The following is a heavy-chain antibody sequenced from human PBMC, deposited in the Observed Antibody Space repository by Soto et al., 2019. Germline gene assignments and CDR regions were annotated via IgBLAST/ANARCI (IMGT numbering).Heavy chain of an antibody. J-gene: IGHJ3*02. D-gene: IGHD4-17*01. Sequence: QVQMVQSGADVKKPGSSVKVSCKASGGTFSSYSISWVRQAPGQGLEWMGAIIPNFGAADYAQKFQGSVSITADEPTNTVYMELSSLRSEDTAIYYCARLFMGRDSGDYDAFNIWGQGTMVTVSS. CDR1: GGTFSSYS. CDR2: IIPNFGAA. CDR3: ARLFMGRDSGDYDAFNI. V-gene: IGHV1-69*01.